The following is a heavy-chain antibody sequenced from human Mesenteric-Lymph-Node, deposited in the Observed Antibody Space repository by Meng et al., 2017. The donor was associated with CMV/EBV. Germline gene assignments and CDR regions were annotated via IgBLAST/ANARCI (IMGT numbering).Heavy chain of an antibody. J-gene: IGHJ6*02. V-gene: IGHV3-30*02. CDR1: GFTFSSYD. CDR3: ARDRVAGTWGYYYYGMDV. D-gene: IGHD6-19*01. CDR2: IRYDGSNK. Sequence: GESLKISCAASGFTFSSYDMHWVRQAPGKGLAWVAFIRYDGSNKYYGDSVKGRFTISRDNSKNTLYLQMNSLRAEDTAVYYCARDRVAGTWGYYYYGMDVWGQGTTVTVSS.